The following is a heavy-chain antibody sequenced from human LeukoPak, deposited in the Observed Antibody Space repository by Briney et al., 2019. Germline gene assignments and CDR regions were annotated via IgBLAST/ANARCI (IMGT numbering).Heavy chain of an antibody. CDR3: ARRPPLWFGELSIGGFDY. V-gene: IGHV4-39*01. CDR1: GGSISSSSYY. D-gene: IGHD3-10*01. J-gene: IGHJ4*02. CDR2: IYYSGST. Sequence: PSETLSLTCTVSGGSISSSSYYWGWLRQPPGKGLEWIGSIYYSGSTYYNPSLKSRVTISVDTSKNQFSLKLSSVTAADTAVYYCARRPPLWFGELSIGGFDYWGQGTLVTVSS.